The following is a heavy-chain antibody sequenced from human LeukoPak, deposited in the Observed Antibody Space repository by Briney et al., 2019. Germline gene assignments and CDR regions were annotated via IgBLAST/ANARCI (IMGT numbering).Heavy chain of an antibody. CDR2: IYYSGST. CDR3: AREWEWELLYDY. V-gene: IGHV4-30-4*08. Sequence: PSETLSLTCTVSGDSISSGDYYWSWLRQPPGKGLEWIGYIYYSGSTYYNPSLKSRVTISVDTSKNQFSLKLSSVTAADTAVYYCAREWEWELLYDYWGQGTLVTVSS. J-gene: IGHJ4*02. D-gene: IGHD1-26*01. CDR1: GDSISSGDYY.